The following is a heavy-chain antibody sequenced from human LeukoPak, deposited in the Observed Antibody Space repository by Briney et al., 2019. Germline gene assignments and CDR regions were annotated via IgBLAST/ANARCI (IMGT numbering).Heavy chain of an antibody. CDR1: GYTFTSYY. D-gene: IGHD3-10*01. Sequence: GASVKVSCKASGYTFTSYYMHWVRQAPGQGLEWMGIINPSGGSTSYAQKFQGRVTMTRDTSTSTVYMELSSLRSEDTAVYYCARGANLAPLWFGELIATGAFDIWGQGTMVTVSS. J-gene: IGHJ3*02. CDR3: ARGANLAPLWFGELIATGAFDI. CDR2: INPSGGST. V-gene: IGHV1-46*01.